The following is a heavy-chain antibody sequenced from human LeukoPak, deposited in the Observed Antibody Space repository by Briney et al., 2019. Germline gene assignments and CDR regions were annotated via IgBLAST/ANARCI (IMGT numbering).Heavy chain of an antibody. D-gene: IGHD1-26*01. CDR1: GFIFSDHY. Sequence: GGSLRLSCAASGFIFSDHYVDWVRQALGKGLEWVGRTRNEANIYTTKYAASVKGRFTISRDDSKNSLYLQMNSLKTEDTAVYYCASPVGATTVRAFDIWGQGTMVTVSS. CDR2: TRNEANIYTT. J-gene: IGHJ3*02. CDR3: ASPVGATTVRAFDI. V-gene: IGHV3-72*01.